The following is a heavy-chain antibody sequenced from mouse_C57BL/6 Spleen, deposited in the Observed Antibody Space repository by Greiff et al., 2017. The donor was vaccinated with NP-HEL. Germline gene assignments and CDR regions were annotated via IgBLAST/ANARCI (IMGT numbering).Heavy chain of an antibody. D-gene: IGHD1-1*01. CDR3: ARPAYGSSSWFAY. Sequence: VQLQQPGAELVMPGASVKLSCKASGYTFTSYWMHWVKQRPGQGLEWIGEIDPSDSYTNYNQKVKGKSTLTVDKSSSTAYMQLSSLTSEDSAVYYCARPAYGSSSWFAYWGQGTLVTVSA. J-gene: IGHJ3*01. CDR1: GYTFTSYW. CDR2: IDPSDSYT. V-gene: IGHV1-69*01.